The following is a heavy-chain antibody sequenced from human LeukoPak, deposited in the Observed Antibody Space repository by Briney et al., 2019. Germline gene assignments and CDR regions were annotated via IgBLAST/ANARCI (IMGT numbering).Heavy chain of an antibody. CDR1: GGSISSGGYY. J-gene: IGHJ3*02. CDR2: IYYSGST. CDR3: ARDRYCSGGSCYGVIGAFDI. V-gene: IGHV4-31*03. D-gene: IGHD2-15*01. Sequence: SETLSLTCTVSGGSISSGGYYWSWIRQHPGKGLEWIGYIYYSGSTYYNPSLKSRVTISVDTSKNQFSLKLSSVTAADTAVYYCARDRYCSGGSCYGVIGAFDIWGQGTMATVSS.